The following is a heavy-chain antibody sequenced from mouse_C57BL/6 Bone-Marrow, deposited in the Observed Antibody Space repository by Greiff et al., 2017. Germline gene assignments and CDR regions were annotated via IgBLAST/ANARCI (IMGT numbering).Heavy chain of an antibody. J-gene: IGHJ3*01. D-gene: IGHD1-1*01. V-gene: IGHV1-53*01. Sequence: QVQLQQPGTELVKPGASVKLSCKASGYTFTSYWMHWVKQRPGQVLEWIGNINPSNGGTTYNEKFKSKATLTVDKSSSTAYMQLSSLTSEDSAVYYCARRYYGSSWFAYWGQGTLVTVSA. CDR1: GYTFTSYW. CDR3: ARRYYGSSWFAY. CDR2: INPSNGGT.